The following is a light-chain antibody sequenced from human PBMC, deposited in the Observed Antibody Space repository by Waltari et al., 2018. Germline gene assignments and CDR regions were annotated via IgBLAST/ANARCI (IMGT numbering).Light chain of an antibody. V-gene: IGLV3-19*01. J-gene: IGLJ2*01. Sequence: YQQKPVQTPVLVIYSKNNRPSGSPDRFSGSSSGNTASLTITGAQAEDESDYYCNSRDSSGNRVVFGGGTKLTVL. CDR2: SKN. CDR3: NSRDSSGNRVV.